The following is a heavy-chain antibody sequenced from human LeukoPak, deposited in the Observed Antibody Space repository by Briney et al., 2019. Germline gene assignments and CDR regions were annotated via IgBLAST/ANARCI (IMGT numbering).Heavy chain of an antibody. CDR3: ARGLEYFQH. V-gene: IGHV4-61*02. D-gene: IGHD5-12*01. CDR2: IYTSGST. CDR1: GGSISSGSYY. Sequence: SQTLSLTCTVSGGSISSGSYYWSWIRQPAGKGLEWIGRIYTSGSTNYNPSLKSRVTISVDTSKNQFSLKLSSVTPADTAVYYCARGLEYFQHWGQGTLVTVSS. J-gene: IGHJ1*01.